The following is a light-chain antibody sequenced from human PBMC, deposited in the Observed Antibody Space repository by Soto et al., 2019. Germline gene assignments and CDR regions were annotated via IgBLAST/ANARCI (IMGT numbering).Light chain of an antibody. V-gene: IGLV1-44*01. J-gene: IGLJ1*01. Sequence: QSVLTQPPSASATPGQKVTISCSGSGSNIGNNRVNWYQQLPGTAPKLLIYANNQRPSGVPARFSGSKSGTSASLAIRGLQSEDEADYYCASWDDSMNGYVFGTGTKVTVL. CDR3: ASWDDSMNGYV. CDR1: GSNIGNNR. CDR2: ANN.